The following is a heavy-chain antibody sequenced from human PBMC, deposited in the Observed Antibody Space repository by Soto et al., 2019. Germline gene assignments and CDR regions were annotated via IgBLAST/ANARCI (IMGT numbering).Heavy chain of an antibody. J-gene: IGHJ4*02. CDR3: TTGSVEGY. D-gene: IGHD3-3*01. CDR1: GFSISSAW. V-gene: IGHV3-15*07. Sequence: EVQLAESGGGLVKPGGSLRLSCAASGFSISSAWMNWVRQAPGKGLEWVGRIKTKTQGETTDYPAPVKGRFTISRDDSKNTLYLQMTSLKMEDTAVYYCTTGSVEGYWGQGTLVTVSS. CDR2: IKTKTQGETT.